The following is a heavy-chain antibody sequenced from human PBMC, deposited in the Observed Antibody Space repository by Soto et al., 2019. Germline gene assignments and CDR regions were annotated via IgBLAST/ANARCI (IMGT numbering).Heavy chain of an antibody. V-gene: IGHV3-73*02. CDR2: IRSKANSYAT. CDR3: TTYDSSGYYYDY. J-gene: IGHJ4*02. D-gene: IGHD3-22*01. CDR1: GFTFSGSA. Sequence: EVQLVESGGGLVQPGGSLKLSCAASGFTFSGSAMHWVRQASGKGLEWVGRIRSKANSYATAYAASVKGRFTISRDDSKNTAYLQMNSLKIEDTAVYYCTTYDSSGYYYDYWGQGTLVTVSS.